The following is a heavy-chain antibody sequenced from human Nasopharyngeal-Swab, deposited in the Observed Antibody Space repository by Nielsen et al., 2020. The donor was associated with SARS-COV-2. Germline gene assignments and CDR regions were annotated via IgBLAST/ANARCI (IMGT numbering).Heavy chain of an antibody. J-gene: IGHJ4*02. CDR3: ARRAGSGWYGY. V-gene: IGHV4-59*01. Sequence: SETLSLTCTVSGGSISSYYWSWIRQPPGKGLEWIGYIYYSGSTNYNPSLKGRVTISVDTSKNQFSLKLSSVTAAETAVYYCARRAGSGWYGYWGQGTLVTVSS. CDR2: IYYSGST. CDR1: GGSISSYY. D-gene: IGHD6-19*01.